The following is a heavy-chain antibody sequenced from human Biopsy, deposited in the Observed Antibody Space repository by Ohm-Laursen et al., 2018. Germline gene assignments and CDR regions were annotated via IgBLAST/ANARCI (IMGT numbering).Heavy chain of an antibody. CDR2: ISFNSGTI. V-gene: IGHV3-9*01. J-gene: IGHJ6*02. D-gene: IGHD6-13*01. CDR3: AKDRYPSSWHYYYGMDV. CDR1: GFIFDDYA. Sequence: LSLTCAASGFIFDDYAMHWVRQAPGKGLEWVSTISFNSGTIAYADSVKGRFTISRDNAKNSPYLQMNSLRSEDTALYYCAKDRYPSSWHYYYGMDVWGQGTTVTVSS.